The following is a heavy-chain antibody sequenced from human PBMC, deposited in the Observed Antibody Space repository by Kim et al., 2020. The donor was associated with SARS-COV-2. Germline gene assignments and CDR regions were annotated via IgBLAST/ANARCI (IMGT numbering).Heavy chain of an antibody. CDR2: IWYDGSNK. CDR3: AGEIAVAGRGYFQH. CDR1: GFTVSSNY. D-gene: IGHD6-19*01. J-gene: IGHJ1*01. V-gene: IGHV3-33*08. Sequence: GGSLRLSCAASGFTVSSNYMSWVRQAPGKGLEWVAVIWYDGSNKYYADSVKGRFTISRDNSKNTLYLQMNSLRAEDTAVYYCAGEIAVAGRGYFQHWGQGTLVTVSS.